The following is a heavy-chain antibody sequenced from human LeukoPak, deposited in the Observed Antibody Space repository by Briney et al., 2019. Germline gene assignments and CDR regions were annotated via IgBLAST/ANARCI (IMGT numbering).Heavy chain of an antibody. J-gene: IGHJ4*02. Sequence: GGSLRLSCAASGFTFSSYAVHWVRQAPGRGLEWVAVISYDGSNKYYADSVKGRFSISRDNSKNTLYLQMNSLRAEDTAVYYRARRYDGYYWGQGTLVTVSS. CDR2: ISYDGSNK. V-gene: IGHV3-30-3*01. CDR3: ARRYDGYY. D-gene: IGHD5-24*01. CDR1: GFTFSSYA.